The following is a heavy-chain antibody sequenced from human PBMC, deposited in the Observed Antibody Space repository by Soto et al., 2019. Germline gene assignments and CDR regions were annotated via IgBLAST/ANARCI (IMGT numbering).Heavy chain of an antibody. V-gene: IGHV1-3*01. CDR1: GYTFTDYA. Sequence: ASVKISCKASGYTFTDYAIHWVRQAPGQGLECMGCINVGNGNTGYSRKFQGRVTNARXXXXSXXXIXVXXLTXEXTAIYYCAREGAHYTPLDHWGQGTLVTVSS. J-gene: IGHJ4*02. CDR3: AREGAHYTPLDH. D-gene: IGHD2-15*01. CDR2: INVGNGNT.